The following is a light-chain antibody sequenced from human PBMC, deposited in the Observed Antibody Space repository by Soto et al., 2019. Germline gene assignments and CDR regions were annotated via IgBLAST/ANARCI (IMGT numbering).Light chain of an antibody. CDR2: LGS. CDR3: MQFLQTPLT. V-gene: IGKV2-28*01. CDR1: QSLLHSNGYNY. Sequence: DIVMTQSPLSLPVTPGEPASISCRSSQSLLHSNGYNYLGWFLQKPGQSPQLLIYLGSGRAPGVPDRFSGSGSGTDFTLKISRVEAEDVGVYYCMQFLQTPLTFGGGTKVEIK. J-gene: IGKJ4*01.